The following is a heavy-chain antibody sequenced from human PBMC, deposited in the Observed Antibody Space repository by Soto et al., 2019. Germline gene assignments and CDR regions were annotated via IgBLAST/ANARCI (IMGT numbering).Heavy chain of an antibody. V-gene: IGHV3-9*01. J-gene: IGHJ4*02. Sequence: GGSLRLSCAASGFTFDDYAMYWVRQVLGKGLEWVSSISWNSGNIGYADSVKGRFTTSRDNAENSLYLQMNSLRAEDTAVYYCAKPLGHTSPFDYWGQGPLVTVSS. CDR2: ISWNSGNI. CDR1: GFTFDDYA. CDR3: AKPLGHTSPFDY. D-gene: IGHD3-16*01.